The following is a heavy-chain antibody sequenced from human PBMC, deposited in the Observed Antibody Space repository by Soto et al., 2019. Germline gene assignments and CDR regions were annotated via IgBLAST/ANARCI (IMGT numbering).Heavy chain of an antibody. CDR1: GYSFTSYL. V-gene: IGHV5-10-1*01. J-gene: IGHJ3*02. CDR3: ARHYAYYYDSSGSATGAFDI. D-gene: IGHD3-22*01. Sequence: DSLKSSSKCSGYSFTSYLISLVLQVPGKGLEWMGRIDPSDSYTNYSPSFQGHVTISADKSISTAYLQWSSLKASDTAMYYCARHYAYYYDSSGSATGAFDIWGQGTMVTVSS. CDR2: IDPSDSYT.